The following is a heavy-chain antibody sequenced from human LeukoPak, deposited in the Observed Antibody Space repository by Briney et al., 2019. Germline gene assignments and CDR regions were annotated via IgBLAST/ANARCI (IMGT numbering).Heavy chain of an antibody. Sequence: SETLSLTCAVYGGSFSGYYWSWIRQPPGKGLEWIGEINHSGSTNYNPSLKSRVTISVDTSKNQFSLKLSSVTAADTAVYYCARVLRRYDILTGYRCYFDYWGQGTLVTVSS. CDR2: INHSGST. CDR3: ARVLRRYDILTGYRCYFDY. CDR1: GGSFSGYY. D-gene: IGHD3-9*01. J-gene: IGHJ4*02. V-gene: IGHV4-34*01.